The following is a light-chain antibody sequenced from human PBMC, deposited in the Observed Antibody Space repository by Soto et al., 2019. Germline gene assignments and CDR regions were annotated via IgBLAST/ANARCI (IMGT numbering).Light chain of an antibody. Sequence: QSVLTQPASVSGSPGQSITISCTGTSSDVGGYDYVSWYQLHPGKAPKLMIFEVSNRPSGVSYRFSGSKSGNTASLTIPGLQVEDEADYFCSSHSIGTAYLFGTGTKVTVL. V-gene: IGLV2-14*01. CDR2: EVS. J-gene: IGLJ1*01. CDR1: SSDVGGYDY. CDR3: SSHSIGTAYL.